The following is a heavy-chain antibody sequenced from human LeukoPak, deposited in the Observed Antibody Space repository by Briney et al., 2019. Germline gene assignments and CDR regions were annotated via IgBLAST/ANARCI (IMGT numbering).Heavy chain of an antibody. CDR3: ARGRRYCSSTSCFTLPSALYYYYMDV. CDR2: IIPIFGTA. D-gene: IGHD2-2*02. V-gene: IGHV1-69*13. Sequence: SVKVSCKASGGTFSSYAISWVRQAPGQGLEWMGGIIPIFGTANYAQKFQGRVTITADESTSTAYMELSSLRSEDTAVYYCARGRRYCSSTSCFTLPSALYYYYMDVWGKGTTVTVSS. J-gene: IGHJ6*03. CDR1: GGTFSSYA.